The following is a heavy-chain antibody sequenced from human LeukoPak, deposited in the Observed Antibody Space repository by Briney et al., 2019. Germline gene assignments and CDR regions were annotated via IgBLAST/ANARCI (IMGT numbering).Heavy chain of an antibody. V-gene: IGHV4-31*03. CDR2: IYYSGST. Sequence: ASETLSLTCTVSGGSISSAGNYWTWLRQHPGKGLEWIGYIYYSGSTYYNPSLESRVTISVDTSKSQFSLKLNSVTAADTAVYYCARARQVVRYGMDVWGQGTTVTVSS. D-gene: IGHD2-15*01. CDR1: GGSISSAGNY. J-gene: IGHJ6*02. CDR3: ARARQVVRYGMDV.